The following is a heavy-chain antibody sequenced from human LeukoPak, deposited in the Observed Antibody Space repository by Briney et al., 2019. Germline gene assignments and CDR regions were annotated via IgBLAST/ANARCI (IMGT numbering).Heavy chain of an antibody. J-gene: IGHJ6*03. CDR3: ARLSVAPLGYSYYYYMDV. V-gene: IGHV3-11*01. Sequence: GGSLRLSCAVSGFTFSDHYMSWIRQAPGQGLEWISYISSSSKTIYYADSVKGRFTISRDNAKNSLFLQMNSLGAEDTAVYYCARLSVAPLGYSYYYYMDVWGKGTTVTVTS. CDR2: ISSSSKTI. CDR1: GFTFSDHY. D-gene: IGHD4-23*01.